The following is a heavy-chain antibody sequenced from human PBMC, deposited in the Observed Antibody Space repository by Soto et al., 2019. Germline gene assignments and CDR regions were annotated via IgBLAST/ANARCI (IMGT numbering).Heavy chain of an antibody. V-gene: IGHV4-61*01. Sequence: PSETLSLTCTVSGGSVSSGSYYWSWIRQPPGKGLEWIGYIYYSGSTNYNPSLKSRVTISVDTSKNQFSLKLSSVTAADTAVYYCAIYRGYRYGVGLGYFDYWGQGNLVTVSS. CDR2: IYYSGST. CDR3: AIYRGYRYGVGLGYFDY. J-gene: IGHJ4*02. CDR1: GGSVSSGSYY. D-gene: IGHD5-18*01.